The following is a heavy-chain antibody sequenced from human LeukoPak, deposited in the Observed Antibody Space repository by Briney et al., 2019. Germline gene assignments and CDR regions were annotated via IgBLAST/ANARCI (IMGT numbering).Heavy chain of an antibody. CDR2: FDPEDGET. D-gene: IGHD7-27*01. CDR1: GYTLTELS. CDR3: ATSNWGSSRLDYFDY. J-gene: IGHJ4*02. V-gene: IGHV1-24*01. Sequence: ASVKVSCKVSGYTLTELSMHWVRQAPGKGLEWMGGFDPEDGETIYAQKFHGRVTMTEDTSTDTAYMELSSLRSEDTAVYYCATSNWGSSRLDYFDYWGQGTLVTVSS.